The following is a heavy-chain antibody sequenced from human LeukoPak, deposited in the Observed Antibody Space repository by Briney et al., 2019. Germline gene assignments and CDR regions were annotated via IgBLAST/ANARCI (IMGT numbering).Heavy chain of an antibody. CDR3: ARVYYYDSSGYWDYYYYMDV. CDR1: GFTFSDYY. J-gene: IGHJ6*03. CDR2: ISSSGSTI. V-gene: IGHV3-11*04. D-gene: IGHD3-22*01. Sequence: GGSLRLSCAASGFTFSDYYMSWIRQAPGKGLEWVSYISSSGSTIYYADSVKGRFTISRDNAKNSLYLQMTSLRAEDTAVYYCARVYYYDSSGYWDYYYYMDVWGKGTTVTVSS.